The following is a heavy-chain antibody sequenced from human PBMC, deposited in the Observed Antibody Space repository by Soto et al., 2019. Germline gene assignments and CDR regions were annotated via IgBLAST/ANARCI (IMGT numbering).Heavy chain of an antibody. CDR3: ARVPPASLLWFGSFDY. Sequence: GGSLRLSCAASGFTFSSYWMSWVRQAPGKGLEWVANIKQDGSEKYYVDSVKGRFTISRDNAKNSLYLQMNSLRAEDTAVYYCARVPPASLLWFGSFDYWGQGTLVTVSS. CDR2: IKQDGSEK. CDR1: GFTFSSYW. V-gene: IGHV3-7*01. D-gene: IGHD3-10*01. J-gene: IGHJ4*02.